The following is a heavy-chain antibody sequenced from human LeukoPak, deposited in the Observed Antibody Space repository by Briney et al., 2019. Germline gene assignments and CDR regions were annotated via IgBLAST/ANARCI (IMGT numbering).Heavy chain of an antibody. J-gene: IGHJ4*02. Sequence: GGSLRLSCAASGFTFSDHYMSWIRQAPGKGLEWVSYISHTGTTMYYADSVKGRFTLSRDNARNSLYLQMNSLRAKDTAVYYCARGHWGLDSWGQGTLVSVSS. V-gene: IGHV3-11*04. D-gene: IGHD7-27*01. CDR2: ISHTGTTM. CDR1: GFTFSDHY. CDR3: ARGHWGLDS.